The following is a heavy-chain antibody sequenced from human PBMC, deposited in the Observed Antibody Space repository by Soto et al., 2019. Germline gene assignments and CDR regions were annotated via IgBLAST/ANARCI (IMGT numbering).Heavy chain of an antibody. J-gene: IGHJ4*02. D-gene: IGHD2-8*01. Sequence: QVQLVQSGAEVKKPGASVKVSCKASGGTFSSYAISWVRQAPGQGLEWMGGIIPIFGTANYAQKFQGRVTITADESTSTAYMELSSLRSEDTAVYYCARRWELGYCTNCPFDYWGQGTLVTVSS. CDR3: ARRWELGYCTNCPFDY. V-gene: IGHV1-69*13. CDR1: GGTFSSYA. CDR2: IIPIFGTA.